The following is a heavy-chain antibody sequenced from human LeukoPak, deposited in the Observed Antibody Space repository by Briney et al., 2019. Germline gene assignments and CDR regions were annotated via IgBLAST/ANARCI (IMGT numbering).Heavy chain of an antibody. CDR1: GFTFDDYG. CDR2: INWNGGRT. D-gene: IGHD6-6*01. V-gene: IGHV3-20*04. J-gene: IGHJ6*03. CDR3: ARTKGSSSSSSYYYMDV. Sequence: PVGCLRLSCAASGFTFDDYGMSWVRQAPGKGLEWVSGINWNGGRTGFADSVKGRFTISRDNAKNSLYLQMNSLRAEDTALYYCARTKGSSSSSSYYYMDVWGKGTTVTVSS.